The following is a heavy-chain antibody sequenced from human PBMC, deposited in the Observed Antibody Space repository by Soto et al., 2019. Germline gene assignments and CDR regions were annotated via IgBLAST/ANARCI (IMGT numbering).Heavy chain of an antibody. CDR3: ADIVLTPTGRAFDI. CDR1: GGSISSYY. Sequence: SETLSLTCTVSGGSISSYYWSWIRQPPGKGLEWIGYIYYSGSTNYNPSLKSRVTISVDTSKNQFSLKLSSVTAADTAMYYCADIVLTPTGRAFDIWGQGTMVTVSS. J-gene: IGHJ3*02. V-gene: IGHV4-59*01. D-gene: IGHD2-15*01. CDR2: IYYSGST.